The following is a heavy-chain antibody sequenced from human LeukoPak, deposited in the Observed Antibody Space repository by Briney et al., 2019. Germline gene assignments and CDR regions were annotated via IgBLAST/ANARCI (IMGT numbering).Heavy chain of an antibody. CDR1: GGSFSGYY. Sequence: SETLSLTCAVYGGSFSGYYWSWIRQPPGKGLERIGEINHIGNTNYDPSLRSRVTISVDTSKNQFSLTLTSATAADTAVYFCARLGSVGYYNYQYMDIWGNGSTVTVSS. J-gene: IGHJ6*03. CDR2: INHIGNT. V-gene: IGHV4-34*01. D-gene: IGHD6-13*01. CDR3: ARLGSVGYYNYQYMDI.